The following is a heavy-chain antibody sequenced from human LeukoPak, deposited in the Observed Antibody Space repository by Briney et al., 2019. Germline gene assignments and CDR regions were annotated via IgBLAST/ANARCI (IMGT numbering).Heavy chain of an antibody. CDR1: GGTFSSYA. CDR3: ARGREMSSGKYYFDY. Sequence: ASVKVSCKASGGTFSSYAISWARQAPGQGLEWMGGIIPIFGTANYAQKFQGRVTITADKSTSTAYMELSSLRSEDTAVYYCARGREMSSGKYYFDYWGQGTLVTVSS. D-gene: IGHD3-10*01. V-gene: IGHV1-69*06. CDR2: IIPIFGTA. J-gene: IGHJ4*02.